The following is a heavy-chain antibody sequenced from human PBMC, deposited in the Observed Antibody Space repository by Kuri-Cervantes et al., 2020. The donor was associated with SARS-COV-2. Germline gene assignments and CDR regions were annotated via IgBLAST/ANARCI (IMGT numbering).Heavy chain of an antibody. J-gene: IGHJ6*03. CDR1: GGSISSSSYY. Sequence: GSLRLSCTVSGGSISSSSYYWGWIRQPPGKGLEWIGSIYYSGSTYYNPSLKSRVTISVDTSKNQFSLKLSSVTAADTAVYYCASVKYIDYYYYMDVWGNGTTVTVSS. CDR3: ASVKYIDYYYYMDV. D-gene: IGHD2-15*01. CDR2: IYYSGST. V-gene: IGHV4-39*07.